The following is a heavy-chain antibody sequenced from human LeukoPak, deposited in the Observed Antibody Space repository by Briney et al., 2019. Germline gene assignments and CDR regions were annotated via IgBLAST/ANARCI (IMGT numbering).Heavy chain of an antibody. J-gene: IGHJ4*02. V-gene: IGHV1-69*06. D-gene: IGHD3-10*01. Sequence: SVKVSFKASGGTVSSYAISWVRQAPGQGLEWMGGIIPFFGAANYAQKFQGRVTITADKSTSTAYMELSSLRSEDTAVYYCARGRGRSRYYGSGSSPFDYWGQGTLVTVSS. CDR3: ARGRGRSRYYGSGSSPFDY. CDR2: IIPFFGAA. CDR1: GGTVSSYA.